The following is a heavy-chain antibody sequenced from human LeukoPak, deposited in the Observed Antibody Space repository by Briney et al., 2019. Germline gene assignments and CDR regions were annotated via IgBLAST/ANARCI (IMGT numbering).Heavy chain of an antibody. D-gene: IGHD1/OR15-1a*01. V-gene: IGHV5-51*01. CDR2: IFPGDSET. CDR3: ATSESQTKFDF. J-gene: IGHJ4*02. CDR1: GYRFNTYW. Sequence: GESLKISCKGSGYRFNTYWIGWVRQMPGKGLEWMGIIFPGDSETIYSPSFQGQVTISADKSLSTAYLQWSSLKASDGAMYYCATSESQTKFDFWGQGTLVTASS.